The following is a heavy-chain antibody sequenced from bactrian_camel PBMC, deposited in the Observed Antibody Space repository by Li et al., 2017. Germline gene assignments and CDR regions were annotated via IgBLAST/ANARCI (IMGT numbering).Heavy chain of an antibody. D-gene: IGHD7*01. CDR2: LSTAGGT. CDR3: AAEPAERWEECGYEYNY. J-gene: IGHJ4*01. Sequence: HVQLVESGGDSVRAGRSLRLTCECSVDTYSGSYMGWFRQRPGNECELVAKLSTAGGTDFPNSEIERFTISRNNAKNTMYLEMNALKPEDTAKYFCAAEPAERWEECGYEYNYWGQGTQVTVS. V-gene: IGHV3S53*01. CDR1: VDTYSGSY.